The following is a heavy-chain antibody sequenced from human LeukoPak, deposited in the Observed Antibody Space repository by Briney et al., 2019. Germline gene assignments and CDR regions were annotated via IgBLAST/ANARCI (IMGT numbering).Heavy chain of an antibody. CDR2: ISAYNGST. CDR3: ARDPRYQEYYFDY. V-gene: IGHV1-18*01. D-gene: IGHD3-16*02. CDR1: GYTFTSHG. J-gene: IGHJ4*02. Sequence: GASVKVSCKACGYTFTSHGISWVRQAPGQGLEWMGWISAYNGSTNYAQKLQGRVTMTTDTSTSTAYMELKSLRSDDTAVYYCARDPRYQEYYFDYWGQGTLVTVSS.